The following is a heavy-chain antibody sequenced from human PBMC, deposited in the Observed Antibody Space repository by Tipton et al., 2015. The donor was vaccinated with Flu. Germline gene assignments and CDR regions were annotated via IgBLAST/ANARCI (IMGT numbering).Heavy chain of an antibody. Sequence: SLRLSCTASGFTFGDYAMSWVRQAPGKGLEWVGFIRSKAYGGTTEYAASVKGRFTISRDDSKSIAYLQMNSLKTEDTAVYYCTRDHAAVLRYFDWLSPFDYWGQGTLVTVSS. J-gene: IGHJ4*02. CDR3: TRDHAAVLRYFDWLSPFDY. CDR2: IRSKAYGGTT. D-gene: IGHD3-9*01. CDR1: GFTFGDYA. V-gene: IGHV3-49*04.